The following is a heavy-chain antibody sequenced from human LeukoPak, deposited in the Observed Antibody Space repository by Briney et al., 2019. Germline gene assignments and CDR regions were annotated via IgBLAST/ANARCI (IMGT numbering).Heavy chain of an antibody. Sequence: ASVKVSCTASGYTFTGYYIHWVRQAPGQGLEWMGWINPNSGGTNYAQKFQGRVTMTRDTSISTAYMELSRLRSDDTAVYYCARVPLPDNNYDILTGLDYWGQGTLVTVSS. V-gene: IGHV1-2*02. CDR1: GYTFTGYY. CDR2: INPNSGGT. J-gene: IGHJ4*02. D-gene: IGHD3-9*01. CDR3: ARVPLPDNNYDILTGLDY.